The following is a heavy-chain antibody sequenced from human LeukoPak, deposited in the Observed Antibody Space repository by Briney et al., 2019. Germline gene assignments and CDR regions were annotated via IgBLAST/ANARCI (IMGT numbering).Heavy chain of an antibody. CDR1: GGSISSSSYY. Sequence: SETLSLTCTVPGGSISSSSYYWGWIRQPPGKGLEWIGSIYYSGSTYYNPSLKSRVTISVETSKNQFSLKLKSVTAADTAVYYCARGGYYGSGNDFRFDPWGQGTLVTVSS. CDR3: ARGGYYGSGNDFRFDP. CDR2: IYYSGST. D-gene: IGHD3-10*01. V-gene: IGHV4-39*07. J-gene: IGHJ5*02.